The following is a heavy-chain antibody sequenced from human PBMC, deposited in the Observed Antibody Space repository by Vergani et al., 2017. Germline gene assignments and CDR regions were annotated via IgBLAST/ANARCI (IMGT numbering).Heavy chain of an antibody. J-gene: IGHJ6*02. D-gene: IGHD2-15*01. V-gene: IGHV4-39*01. Sequence: QLQLQESGPGLVKPSETLSLTCTVSGGSISSSSYYWGWIRQPPGKGLEWIGSIYYSGSTYYNPSLKSQVTISVDTAKNQFSLKLSSVTAADTAVYYCARSGSSDCSGGSCYYYYYGRDVWGQGTTVTVSS. CDR1: GGSISSSSYY. CDR3: ARSGSSDCSGGSCYYYYYGRDV. CDR2: IYYSGST.